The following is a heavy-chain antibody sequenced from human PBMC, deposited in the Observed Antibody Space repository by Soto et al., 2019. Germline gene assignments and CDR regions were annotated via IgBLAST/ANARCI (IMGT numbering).Heavy chain of an antibody. CDR3: ARGQRFSDWFDP. Sequence: SETLSLTCSVSGGTISGYYWTWIRQPAGKGLEWIGRIYSSGNTKYNPSLQSRVTMSLDTSNNQFSLRLTSVTAADTAVYYCARGQRFSDWFDPWGQGTLVPVSS. D-gene: IGHD3-3*01. V-gene: IGHV4-4*07. CDR2: IYSSGNT. CDR1: GGTISGYY. J-gene: IGHJ5*02.